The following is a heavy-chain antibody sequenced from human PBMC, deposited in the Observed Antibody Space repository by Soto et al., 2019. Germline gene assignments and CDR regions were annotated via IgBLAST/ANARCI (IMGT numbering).Heavy chain of an antibody. CDR2: IKHSGAT. CDR1: GGSVSGASFY. CDR3: AHLYSSSWVFDY. D-gene: IGHD6-13*01. Sequence: SETLSLTCTVSGGSVSGASFYWSWIRQPPGKGLEWIGNIKHSGATNYNPSLQTRATISVDKSKKQFYLKVTSVTPADTATYYCAHLYSSSWVFDYWGQGTLVTVSS. J-gene: IGHJ4*02. V-gene: IGHV4-61*01.